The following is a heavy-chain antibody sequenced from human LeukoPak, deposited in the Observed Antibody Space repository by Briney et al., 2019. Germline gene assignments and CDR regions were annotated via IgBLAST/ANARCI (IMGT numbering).Heavy chain of an antibody. CDR1: GGSISSSSYY. CDR3: ARDAGSYYPHLVDY. D-gene: IGHD1-26*01. J-gene: IGHJ4*02. CDR2: IYYSGST. V-gene: IGHV4-39*07. Sequence: SETLSLTCTVSGGSISSSSYYWGWIRQPPGKGLEWIGSIYYSGSTYYNPSLKSRVTISVDTSKNQFSLKLSSVTAADTAVYYCARDAGSYYPHLVDYWGQGTLVTVSS.